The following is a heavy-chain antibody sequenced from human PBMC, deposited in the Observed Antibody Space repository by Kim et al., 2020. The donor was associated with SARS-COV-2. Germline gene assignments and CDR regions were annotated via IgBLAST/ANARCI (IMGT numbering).Heavy chain of an antibody. J-gene: IGHJ4*02. D-gene: IGHD6-13*01. CDR2: IKQDGSEK. Sequence: GGSLRLSCAASGFTFSSYWMSWVRQAPGKGLEWVANIKQDGSEKYYVDSVNGRFTISRDNAKNSLYLQMNSLRAEDTAVYYCARDYSSSWYLNPRFDYWGQGALVTVSS. V-gene: IGHV3-7*03. CDR3: ARDYSSSWYLNPRFDY. CDR1: GFTFSSYW.